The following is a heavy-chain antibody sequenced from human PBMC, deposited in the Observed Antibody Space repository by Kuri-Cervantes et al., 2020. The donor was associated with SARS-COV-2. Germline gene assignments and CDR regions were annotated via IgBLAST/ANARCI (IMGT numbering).Heavy chain of an antibody. V-gene: IGHV3-15*01. Sequence: GESLKISCVGTGFSFSDAWMSWVRQTPGKGLEWVGRFKSKAAGETIVYAAPVQGRFTISRDDSRNTLYLQMNSLKTEDTGVYYCATGSTSGWYRRDFDFWGLGTLVTVSS. CDR1: GFSFSDAW. D-gene: IGHD6-19*01. CDR3: ATGSTSGWYRRDFDF. CDR2: FKSKAAGETI. J-gene: IGHJ4*02.